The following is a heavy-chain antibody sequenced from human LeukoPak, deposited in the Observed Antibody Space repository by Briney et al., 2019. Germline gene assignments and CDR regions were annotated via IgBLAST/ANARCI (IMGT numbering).Heavy chain of an antibody. Sequence: SENLSLNCAVYGLSFSCYYWSWIRQPPGKGLEWIGEINHSGSTNYNPSLKSRFTITVDTSKNQFSLQLICVTDADTAVYYCANLVWFGYHMDVWGKGTTVTVSS. D-gene: IGHD3-10*01. CDR1: GLSFSCYY. V-gene: IGHV4-34*01. CDR3: ANLVWFGYHMDV. J-gene: IGHJ6*03. CDR2: INHSGST.